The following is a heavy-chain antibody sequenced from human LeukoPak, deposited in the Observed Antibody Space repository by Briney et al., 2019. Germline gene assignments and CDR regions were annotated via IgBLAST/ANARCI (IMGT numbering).Heavy chain of an antibody. Sequence: GRSLRLSCAASGFTFRNYGMHWVRQAPGKGLEWISTITSGSAYIYYGDSVEGRFTISRDDAKNSLYLQMNSLRAEDTALYYCAKWGLTGTTTWGQGTLVTVSS. CDR2: ITSGSAYI. V-gene: IGHV3-21*04. D-gene: IGHD1-1*01. CDR3: AKWGLTGTTT. CDR1: GFTFRNYG. J-gene: IGHJ5*02.